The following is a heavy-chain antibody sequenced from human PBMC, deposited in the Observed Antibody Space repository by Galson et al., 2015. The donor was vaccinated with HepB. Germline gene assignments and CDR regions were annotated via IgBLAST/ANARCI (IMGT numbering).Heavy chain of an antibody. Sequence: SVKVSCKASGYTFTSYGISWVRQAPGQGLEWMGWISAYNGNTNYAQKLQGRVTMTTDTSTSTAYMELRSLRSDDTAVYYCARVGCSSTSCYSWFDPWGQGTLVTVSS. CDR3: ARVGCSSTSCYSWFDP. CDR1: GYTFTSYG. J-gene: IGHJ5*02. D-gene: IGHD2-2*02. V-gene: IGHV1-18*01. CDR2: ISAYNGNT.